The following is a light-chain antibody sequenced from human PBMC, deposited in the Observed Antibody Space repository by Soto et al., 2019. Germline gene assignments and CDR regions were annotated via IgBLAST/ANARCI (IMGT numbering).Light chain of an antibody. CDR2: DAS. CDR1: QSVTNY. J-gene: IGKJ1*01. CDR3: QQRSNWPSGT. Sequence: EILFTQSPATLSLSPGGRNNLSCRASQSVTNYLAWYQQKPGQAPRLLIYDASNRATGIPARFSGSGSGTDFTLTISSLEPEDFAVYYCQQRSNWPSGTFGQGTKVDIK. V-gene: IGKV3-11*01.